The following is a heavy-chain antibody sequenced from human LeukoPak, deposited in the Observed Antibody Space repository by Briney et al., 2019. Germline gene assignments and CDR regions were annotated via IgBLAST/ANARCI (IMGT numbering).Heavy chain of an antibody. CDR3: ARQVVAVAGTGYFDY. Sequence: SETLSFTCTVSGGSISSSSYYWGWIRQPPGKGLEWIGSIYYSGSTYYNASLKSRGTISVDTSKNQFSLKLNSVTAADTAVYFCARQVVAVAGTGYFDYWGQGTLVTVSS. CDR1: GGSISSSSYY. V-gene: IGHV4-39*01. J-gene: IGHJ4*02. CDR2: IYYSGST. D-gene: IGHD6-19*01.